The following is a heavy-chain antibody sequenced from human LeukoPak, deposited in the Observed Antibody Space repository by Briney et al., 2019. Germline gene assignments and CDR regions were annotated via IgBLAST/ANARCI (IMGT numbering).Heavy chain of an antibody. CDR2: IHTSGST. J-gene: IGHJ4*02. V-gene: IGHV4-4*07. CDR1: GGSLSSYY. CDR3: ARSVRRGFNFDY. D-gene: IGHD5-12*01. Sequence: SETLSLTCTVSGGSLSSYYWSWIRHPAGRGLEWVGRIHTSGSTNYNPSLKSRVTMSVDTSKNQFSLKLSSVTAAETAVYYCARSVRRGFNFDYWGQGTLVIVSS.